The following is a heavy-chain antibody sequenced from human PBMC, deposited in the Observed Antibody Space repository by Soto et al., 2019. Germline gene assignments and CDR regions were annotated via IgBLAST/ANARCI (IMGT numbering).Heavy chain of an antibody. J-gene: IGHJ5*02. Sequence: SVKVSCKASGGTFSSYAISWVRQAPGQGLEWMGGIIPIFGTANYAQKFQGRVTITADESTSTAYMELSSLRSEDMAVYYCARGRDGYTTRWFDPWGQGTLVTVSS. CDR2: IIPIFGTA. CDR3: ARGRDGYTTRWFDP. CDR1: GGTFSSYA. V-gene: IGHV1-69*13. D-gene: IGHD5-12*01.